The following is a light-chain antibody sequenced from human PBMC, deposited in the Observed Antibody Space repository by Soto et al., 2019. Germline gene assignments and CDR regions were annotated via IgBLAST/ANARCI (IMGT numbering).Light chain of an antibody. CDR3: SSFASSATVV. J-gene: IGLJ7*01. Sequence: QSALTQPPCVSGSPGQSGTISCTGTSSDIGYHNRVSWYQQPPGTAPKLMIYEVSTRYSGVPDRFSGSKSGNTASLTISGLQAEDEADYYCSSFASSATVVFGGGTQLTVL. V-gene: IGLV2-18*02. CDR1: SSDIGYHNR. CDR2: EVS.